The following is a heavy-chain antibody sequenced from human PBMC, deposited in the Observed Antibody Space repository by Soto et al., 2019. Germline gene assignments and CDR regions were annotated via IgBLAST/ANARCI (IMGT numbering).Heavy chain of an antibody. V-gene: IGHV1-46*01. CDR1: GYTFTSYY. D-gene: IGHD3-10*01. CDR2: INPSGGST. CDR3: ATTLITMFRGVTSSYNWFDL. J-gene: IGHJ5*02. Sequence: GASVKVSCKASGYTFTSYYMHWVRQAPGQGLEWMGIINPSGGSTSYAQKFQGRVTMTRDTSTSTVYMELSSLRSEDTAVYYCATTLITMFRGVTSSYNWFDLWGQGTLVTVSS.